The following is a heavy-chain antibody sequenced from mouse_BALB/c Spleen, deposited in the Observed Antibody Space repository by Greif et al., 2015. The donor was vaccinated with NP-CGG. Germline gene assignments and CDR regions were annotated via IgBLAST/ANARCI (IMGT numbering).Heavy chain of an antibody. J-gene: IGHJ3*01. CDR2: IDPANANP. Sequence: VQLQQSGAELVKPGSSVKLSCTASGFSIKDTYMHWVKQRPEQGLEWIGRIDPANANPKYDPKFQGKATITPDTSSNTAKLQLSGLTSEDTAVYFCANAYNKSLGYAYWGQGTLVTVSA. V-gene: IGHV14-3*02. CDR3: ANAYNKSLGYAY. D-gene: IGHD2-12*01. CDR1: GFSIKDTY.